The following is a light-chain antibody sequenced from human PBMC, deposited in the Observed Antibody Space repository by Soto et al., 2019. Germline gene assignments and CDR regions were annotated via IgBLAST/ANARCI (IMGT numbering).Light chain of an antibody. CDR3: QQYNNWPFS. V-gene: IGKV3-15*01. Sequence: IVMTPSPSTLSVSPGDRAPLSCRAGQGVTTNFAWYQQKSGQSPRLLIYDVSIRATGVPARFSGTGSETDFTLTISGLQSEDSAIYFCQQYNNWPFSCGQGTR. CDR1: QGVTTN. CDR2: DVS. J-gene: IGKJ5*01.